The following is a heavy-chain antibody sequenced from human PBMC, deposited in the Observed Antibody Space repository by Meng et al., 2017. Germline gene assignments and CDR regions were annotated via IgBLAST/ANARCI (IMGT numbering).Heavy chain of an antibody. J-gene: IGHJ4*02. V-gene: IGHV1-2*02. CDR3: ARVGVGAPFDY. CDR1: GYTFIGHY. CDR2: INPNSGGT. Sequence: QVQLVQSGAEVKMPGASVKVSFKVSGYTFIGHYLHWVRQAPGQGLEWMGWINPNSGGTSYAQKFQGRVTMTCDTSVSTAFMELTRLKSDDAALYYCARVGVGAPFDYWGQGTLVTVSS. D-gene: IGHD3-16*01.